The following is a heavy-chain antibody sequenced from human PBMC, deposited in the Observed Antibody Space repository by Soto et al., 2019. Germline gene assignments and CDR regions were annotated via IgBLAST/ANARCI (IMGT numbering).Heavy chain of an antibody. J-gene: IGHJ6*02. V-gene: IGHV5-51*01. CDR3: AKTAAGGKNYYGMDV. CDR1: VYSFTSYW. CDR2: IYPGDSDT. D-gene: IGHD6-13*01. Sequence: GESLKISCKGSVYSFTSYWIGWARQMPGKGLEWMGIIYPGDSDTRYSPSFQGQVTISADKSISTAYLQWSSLKASDTAMYYCAKTAAGGKNYYGMDVWGQGTTVTSP.